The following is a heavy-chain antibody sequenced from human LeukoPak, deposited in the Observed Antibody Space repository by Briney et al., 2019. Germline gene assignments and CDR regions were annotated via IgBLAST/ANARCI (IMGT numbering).Heavy chain of an antibody. V-gene: IGHV3-48*04. J-gene: IGHJ4*02. CDR1: GFTFSSYS. CDR2: ISSSSSTI. Sequence: GGSLRLSCAASGFTFSSYSMNWVRQAPGKGLEWVSYISSSSSTIYYADSVKGRFTISRDNAKNSLYLQMNSLRAEDTAVYYCARDQPSAYWGQGTLVTVSS. CDR3: ARDQPSAY.